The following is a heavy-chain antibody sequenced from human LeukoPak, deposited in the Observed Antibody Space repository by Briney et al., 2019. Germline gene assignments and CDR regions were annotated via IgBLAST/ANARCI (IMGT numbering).Heavy chain of an antibody. J-gene: IGHJ4*02. CDR1: GFTFSSYG. CDR3: AKDQVSVVVVPAAIASPHFFDY. CDR2: IRYDGSNK. Sequence: GGSLRLSCAASGFTFSSYGMYWVRQAPGKGLEWVAFIRYDGSNKYYADSVKGRFTISRDNSKNTLYLQMNSLRAEDTAVYYCAKDQVSVVVVPAAIASPHFFDYWGQGTLVTVSS. V-gene: IGHV3-30*02. D-gene: IGHD2-2*02.